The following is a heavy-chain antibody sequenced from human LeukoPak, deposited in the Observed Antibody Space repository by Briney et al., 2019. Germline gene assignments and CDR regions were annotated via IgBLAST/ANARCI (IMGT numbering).Heavy chain of an antibody. CDR1: GFTFSSYE. CDR2: ISSSGGTI. J-gene: IGHJ4*02. V-gene: IGHV3-48*03. D-gene: IGHD3-10*01. CDR3: ARDLWLDGSGSYWGFDY. Sequence: PGGSLRLSCAASGFTFSSYEMNWVRQAPGKGLEWVSYISSSGGTIYYADSVKGRFTISRDNAKNSLYLQMNSLRAEDTAVYYCARDLWLDGSGSYWGFDYWGQGTLVTVSS.